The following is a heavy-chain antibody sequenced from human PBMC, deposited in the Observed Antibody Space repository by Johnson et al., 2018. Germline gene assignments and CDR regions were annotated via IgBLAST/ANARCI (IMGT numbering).Heavy chain of an antibody. D-gene: IGHD2-15*01. CDR2: ISSSGSTI. Sequence: QVQLVESGGGLVQPGGSLRLSCAASGFTFSDYYMSWIRQAPGKGLEWVSYISSSGSTIYYADTVKGRFTISRDNAKNSLYLHMNSLRAEDTAVYYCARMQSPYCYYYYMDVWGKGTTVTVSS. J-gene: IGHJ6*03. CDR1: GFTFSDYY. CDR3: ARMQSPYCYYYYMDV. V-gene: IGHV3-11*04.